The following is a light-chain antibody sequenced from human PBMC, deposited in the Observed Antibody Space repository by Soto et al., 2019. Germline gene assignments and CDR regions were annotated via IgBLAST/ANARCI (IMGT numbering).Light chain of an antibody. Sequence: DIQMTQSPSTLSATVGDRVTITCRASQSISSWLAWYQQKPGKAPKLLIYKASSLESGVPSRFSGSGSGTEFTLTISSLQPYDFATYYCQQYNSYWMFGQGTKVEIK. CDR2: KAS. J-gene: IGKJ1*01. CDR3: QQYNSYWM. CDR1: QSISSW. V-gene: IGKV1-5*03.